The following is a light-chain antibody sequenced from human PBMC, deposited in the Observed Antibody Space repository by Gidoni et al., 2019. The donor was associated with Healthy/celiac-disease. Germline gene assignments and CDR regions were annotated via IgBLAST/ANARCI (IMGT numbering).Light chain of an antibody. CDR1: SSNIGSDY. CDR2: SNN. J-gene: IGLJ3*02. CDR3: AAWDDSLSGWV. V-gene: IGLV1-47*02. Sequence: QSMLTQPPSSSRTPVQRVTISCSGSSSNIGSDYVYWYQQLPGTAPKLLIYSNNQRPSGVPDRFSGSKSGTSASLAISGLRSEDEADYYCAAWDDSLSGWVFGGGTKLTVL.